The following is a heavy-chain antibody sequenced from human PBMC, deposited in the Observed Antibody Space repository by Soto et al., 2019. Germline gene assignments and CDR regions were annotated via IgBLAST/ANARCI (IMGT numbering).Heavy chain of an antibody. D-gene: IGHD6-19*01. Sequence: LRLSCAASGFTFSSYGMHWVRQAPGKGLEWVAVISYDGSNKYYADSVKGRFTISRDNSKNTLYLQMNSLRAEDTAVYYCAKSSGSSGWDIFDYWGQGTLVTVSS. CDR3: AKSSGSSGWDIFDY. V-gene: IGHV3-30*18. CDR2: ISYDGSNK. CDR1: GFTFSSYG. J-gene: IGHJ4*02.